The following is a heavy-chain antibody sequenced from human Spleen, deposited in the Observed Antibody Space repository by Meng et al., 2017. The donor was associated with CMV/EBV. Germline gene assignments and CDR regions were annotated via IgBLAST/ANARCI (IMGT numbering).Heavy chain of an antibody. CDR2: MYHSGSS. V-gene: IGHV4-4*02. CDR3: ATRASGRYLGGLGGS. Sequence: SGGSISRDNWWSWVRQPPKKGLEWIGGMYHSGSSNYSPSLKSRVTISVDKAKNQFSLKVTSVTAADTAVYYCATRASGRYLGGLGGSWGQGTPGHRLL. J-gene: IGHJ5*02. CDR1: GGSISRDNW. D-gene: IGHD1-26*01.